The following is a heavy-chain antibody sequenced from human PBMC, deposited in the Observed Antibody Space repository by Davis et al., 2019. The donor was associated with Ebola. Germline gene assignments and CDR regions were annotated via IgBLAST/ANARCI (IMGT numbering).Heavy chain of an antibody. Sequence: GESLKISCKGSGYSFTNNWITWVRQMPGKDLEWMGRFNPSDSQTNYSPSFQGRVTISADKSISTAYLQWSSLKASDTAMYYCARRGYYGSGSYYRDYYYGMDVWGQGTTVTVSS. D-gene: IGHD3-10*01. CDR1: GYSFTNNW. CDR3: ARRGYYGSGSYYRDYYYGMDV. CDR2: FNPSDSQT. V-gene: IGHV5-10-1*01. J-gene: IGHJ6*02.